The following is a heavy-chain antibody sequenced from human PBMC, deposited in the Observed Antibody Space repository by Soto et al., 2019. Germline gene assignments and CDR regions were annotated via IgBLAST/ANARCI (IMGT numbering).Heavy chain of an antibody. CDR2: INPKSGGT. V-gene: IGHV1-2*02. CDR1: GYSFTGYS. J-gene: IGHJ4*02. CDR3: AREVLSLGNVITGKLFDY. Sequence: VASVKVSCKTSGYSFTGYSVHWVRQAPGHGPEWMGWINPKSGGTKYAQKLQGRVTMTRDTSISTVFMELSRVTSDDTAVYYCAREVLSLGNVITGKLFDYWGQGSLVTVSS. D-gene: IGHD3-10*01.